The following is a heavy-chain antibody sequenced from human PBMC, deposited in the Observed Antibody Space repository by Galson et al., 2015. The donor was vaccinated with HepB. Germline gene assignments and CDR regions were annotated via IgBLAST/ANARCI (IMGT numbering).Heavy chain of an antibody. D-gene: IGHD6-19*01. V-gene: IGHV3-30*18. J-gene: IGHJ4*02. CDR3: AKVIPSGWAADY. CDR2: ISYDGSNK. Sequence: AASGFTFSNYGMHWVRQAPGKGLEWVAVISYDGSNKYYADSVKGRFTISRDNSKNTLYLQMNSLRAEDTAVYYCAKVIPSGWAADYWGQGTLVTVSS. CDR1: GFTFSNYG.